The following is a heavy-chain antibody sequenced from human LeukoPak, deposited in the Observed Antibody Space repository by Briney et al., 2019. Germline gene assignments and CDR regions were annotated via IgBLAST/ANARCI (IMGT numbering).Heavy chain of an antibody. D-gene: IGHD3-3*01. J-gene: IGHJ4*02. CDR3: AKVKVVDFWSGYSAAYYFDY. Sequence: QSGGSLRLSCAASGFTFSSYAMSRVRQAPGKGLEWVSAISGSGGSTYYADSVKGRFTISRDNSKNTLYLQMNSLRAEDTAVYYCAKVKVVDFWSGYSAAYYFDYWGQGTLVTVSS. V-gene: IGHV3-23*01. CDR1: GFTFSSYA. CDR2: ISGSGGST.